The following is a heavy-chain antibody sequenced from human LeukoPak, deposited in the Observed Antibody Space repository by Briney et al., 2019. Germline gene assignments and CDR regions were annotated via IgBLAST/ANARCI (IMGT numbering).Heavy chain of an antibody. D-gene: IGHD6-13*01. CDR2: TFYRSQWYY. J-gene: IGHJ4*02. V-gene: IGHV6-1*01. CDR1: GDSVSSNIAT. CDR3: ARERSSWYYLDY. Sequence: SQTLSLTCVISGDSVSSNIATWSWIRQSPSRGLEWLGRTFYRSQWYYDYAVSVRSRITITPDTSKNQCSLQLSSVTPDDTAVYFCARERSSWYYLDYWGQGMLVTVSS.